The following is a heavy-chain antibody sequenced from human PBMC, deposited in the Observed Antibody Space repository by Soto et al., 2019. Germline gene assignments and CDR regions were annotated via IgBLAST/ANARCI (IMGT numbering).Heavy chain of an antibody. D-gene: IGHD3-10*01. Sequence: SETLSLTCSVSGGSMSVYFWSWIRQSPGKGLEWIGYIYYLGSTDYNTSLKSRVTISVDTSKRQFSLRLTSVTAADTAVYYCARDASDGSGSPYPDYWGPGIQVTVSS. CDR2: IYYLGST. J-gene: IGHJ4*02. CDR1: GGSMSVYF. V-gene: IGHV4-59*01. CDR3: ARDASDGSGSPYPDY.